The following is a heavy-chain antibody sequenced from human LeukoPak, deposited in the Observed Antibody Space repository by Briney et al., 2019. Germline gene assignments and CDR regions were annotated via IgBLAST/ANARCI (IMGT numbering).Heavy chain of an antibody. V-gene: IGHV3-11*01. J-gene: IGHJ4*02. CDR3: AKDAVRYGSGSSAY. CDR2: ISSSGSTI. D-gene: IGHD3-10*01. Sequence: PGGSLRLSCAASGFTFSDYYISWIRQAPGKGLEWVSYISSSGSTIYYADSVKGRFTISRDNAKNSLYLQMNSLRAEDTAVYYCAKDAVRYGSGSSAYWGQETLVTVSS. CDR1: GFTFSDYY.